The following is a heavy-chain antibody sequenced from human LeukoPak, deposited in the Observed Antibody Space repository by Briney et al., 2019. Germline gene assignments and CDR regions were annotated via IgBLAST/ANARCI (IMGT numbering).Heavy chain of an antibody. V-gene: IGHV4-4*02. D-gene: IGHD3-3*01. CDR3: ARTRYSSSYHAFDN. J-gene: IGHJ4*02. Sequence: SGTLSLTCAVSGGSISSSNWWSWVRQPPGKGLEWIGEIYHSGSTYYNPSLKSRVTISVDTSKNQFSLKLSSVTAADTAVYYCARTRYSSSYHAFDNWGQGTLVTVSS. CDR1: GGSISSSNW. CDR2: IYHSGST.